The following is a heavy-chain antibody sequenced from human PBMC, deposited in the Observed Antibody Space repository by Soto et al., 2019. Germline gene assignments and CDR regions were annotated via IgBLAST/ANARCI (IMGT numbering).Heavy chain of an antibody. J-gene: IGHJ6*02. D-gene: IGHD3-3*02. CDR1: GFTFSSYA. Sequence: EVQLLESGGGLVQPGGSLRLSCAASGFTFSSYAVSWVRQAPGKGLEWVSGISGSGTSTYYADSVEGRFTISRDNSKNTLYLQMNSLRAEDTAVYYCAKVPIFGVVSRSYGMDVWGQGTTVTVSS. CDR2: ISGSGTST. CDR3: AKVPIFGVVSRSYGMDV. V-gene: IGHV3-23*01.